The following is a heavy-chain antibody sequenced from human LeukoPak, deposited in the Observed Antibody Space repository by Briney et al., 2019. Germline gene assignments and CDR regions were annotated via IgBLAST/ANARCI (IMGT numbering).Heavy chain of an antibody. D-gene: IGHD6-6*01. J-gene: IGHJ6*03. CDR3: ARGIAARHYYYYMDV. V-gene: IGHV3-23*01. CDR1: GFTFSDYY. Sequence: GGSLRLPCAASGFTFSDYYMSWIRQAPGKGLEWVSAISGSGGSTYYADSVKGRFTISRDNSKNTLYLQMNSLRAEDTAVYYCARGIAARHYYYYMDVWGKGTTVTVSS. CDR2: ISGSGGST.